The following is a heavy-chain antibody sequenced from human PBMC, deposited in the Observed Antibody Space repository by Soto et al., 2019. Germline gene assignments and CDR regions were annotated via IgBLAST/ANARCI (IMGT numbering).Heavy chain of an antibody. CDR3: ARDNSVGAPDY. Sequence: QVQLMESGGGVVQPGRSLRLSCTASGFTVSDYGMHWVRQAPGKGLECVSFIGGSTEHYVGSVKGRFTSSRDNSKNTLYLQMNSLRVEYRAVYYWARDNSVGAPDYWGQGSLVTVSS. V-gene: IGHV3-33*01. CDR2: IGGSTE. D-gene: IGHD1-20*01. CDR1: GFTVSDYG. J-gene: IGHJ4*02.